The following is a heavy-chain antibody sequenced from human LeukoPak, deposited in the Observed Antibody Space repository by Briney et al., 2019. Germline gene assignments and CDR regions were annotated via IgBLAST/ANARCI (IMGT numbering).Heavy chain of an antibody. CDR1: GFTFSSYG. Sequence: GGSLRLSCAASGFTFSSYGMHWVRQAPGKGLEWVALIWYDGSNKYYADSVKSRFTISRDNSKNTLYLQMNSLRAEDTAVYYCARGNPGGEFYWGQGTLVTVSS. D-gene: IGHD1-14*01. CDR3: ARGNPGGEFY. V-gene: IGHV3-33*01. J-gene: IGHJ4*02. CDR2: IWYDGSNK.